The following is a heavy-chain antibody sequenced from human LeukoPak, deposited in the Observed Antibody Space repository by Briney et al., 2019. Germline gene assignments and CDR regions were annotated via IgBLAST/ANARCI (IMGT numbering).Heavy chain of an antibody. V-gene: IGHV4-34*01. CDR2: INHSGST. CDR3: ARVVTGYYIDAFDI. J-gene: IGHJ3*02. Sequence: SETLSLTCAVYGGSFSGYYWSWIRHPPGKGLAWIGEINHSGSTNYNPSLKSRVTISVDTSKNQFSLKLSSVTAADTAVYYCARVVTGYYIDAFDIWGQGTMVTVSS. D-gene: IGHD3-9*01. CDR1: GGSFSGYY.